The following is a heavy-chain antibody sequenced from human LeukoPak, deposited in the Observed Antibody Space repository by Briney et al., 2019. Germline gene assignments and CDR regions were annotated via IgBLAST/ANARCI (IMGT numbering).Heavy chain of an antibody. D-gene: IGHD1-26*01. CDR3: AKHLRRWVGASPGFAAFDI. V-gene: IGHV3-43*01. CDR2: ISWDGGST. Sequence: PPGGSLRLSCAASGFTFDDYTMHWVRQAPGKGLEWVSLISWDGGSTYYADSVKGRFTISRDNSKNSLYLQMNSLRTEDTALYYCAKHLRRWVGASPGFAAFDIWGQGTMVTVSS. J-gene: IGHJ3*02. CDR1: GFTFDDYT.